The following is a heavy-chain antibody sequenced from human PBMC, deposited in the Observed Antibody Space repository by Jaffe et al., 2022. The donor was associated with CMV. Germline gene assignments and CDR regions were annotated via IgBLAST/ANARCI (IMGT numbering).Heavy chain of an antibody. CDR1: GFTFSSYA. Sequence: EVQLLESGGGLVQPGGSLRLSCAASGFTFSSYAMSWVRQAPGKGLEWVSAISGSGGSTYYADSVKGRFTISRDNSKNTLYLQMNSLRAEDTAVYYCAKDEGATPGGHYYYYGMDVWGQGTTVTVSS. J-gene: IGHJ6*02. V-gene: IGHV3-23*01. CDR2: ISGSGGST. CDR3: AKDEGATPGGHYYYYGMDV. D-gene: IGHD1-26*01.